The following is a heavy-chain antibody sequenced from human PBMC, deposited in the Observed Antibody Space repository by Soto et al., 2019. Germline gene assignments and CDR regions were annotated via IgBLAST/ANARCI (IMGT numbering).Heavy chain of an antibody. V-gene: IGHV3-30*18. J-gene: IGHJ6*02. CDR2: ILYDGSNK. Sequence: PGGSLRLSCVSSGFTFSSHGMHWVRQAPGKGLEWVTLILYDGSNKYYADSVKGRFTISRDNSKNTLYLQMNSLRAEDTAVYYCAKDFALFGVAGDNYGMDVWGQGTTVTVSS. D-gene: IGHD3-3*01. CDR3: AKDFALFGVAGDNYGMDV. CDR1: GFTFSSHG.